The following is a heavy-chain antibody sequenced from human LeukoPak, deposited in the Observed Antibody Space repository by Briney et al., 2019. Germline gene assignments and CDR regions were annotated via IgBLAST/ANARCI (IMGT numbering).Heavy chain of an antibody. CDR1: GGSISSSNYY. Sequence: SETLSLTCSVSGGSISSSNYYWGWIRQPPGKGLEWIGNIYYSGSTHYNPSLKSRVTISVDTSKNQFSLKLSSVTAADTAVYYCARLSTYYYDSSGSETYYFDYWGQGTLVTVSS. D-gene: IGHD3-22*01. J-gene: IGHJ4*02. CDR3: ARLSTYYYDSSGSETYYFDY. V-gene: IGHV4-39*07. CDR2: IYYSGST.